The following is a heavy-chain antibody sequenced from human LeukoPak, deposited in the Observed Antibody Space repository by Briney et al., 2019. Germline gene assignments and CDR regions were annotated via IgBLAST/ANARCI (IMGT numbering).Heavy chain of an antibody. D-gene: IGHD3-22*01. V-gene: IGHV4-39*07. J-gene: IGHJ4*02. Sequence: PGGSLRLSCAASGFTFSSYSMNWIRQPPGKGLEWIGSIYYSGSTYYNPSLKSRVTISVDTSKNQFSLKLSSVTAADTAVYYCARDPSGGYYDSSGYYTTWGQGTLVTVSS. CDR1: GFTFSSYS. CDR2: IYYSGST. CDR3: ARDPSGGYYDSSGYYTT.